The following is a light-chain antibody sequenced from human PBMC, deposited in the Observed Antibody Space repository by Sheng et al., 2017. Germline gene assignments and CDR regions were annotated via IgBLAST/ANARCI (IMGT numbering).Light chain of an antibody. CDR2: GAS. J-gene: IGKJ2*01. Sequence: EVVMTQSPDTLSVSPGERATLSCRASQSVSSHLAWYQQTPGEAPRLLLYGASTRATGVPARFSGSGSGTDFSFTISSLQSEDFAVYFCQQYNDWPLFTFGQGTKLEI. CDR1: QSVSSH. V-gene: IGKV3-15*01. CDR3: QQYNDWPLFT.